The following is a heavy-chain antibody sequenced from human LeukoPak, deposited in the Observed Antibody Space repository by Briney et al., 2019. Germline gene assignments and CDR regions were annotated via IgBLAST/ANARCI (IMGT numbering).Heavy chain of an antibody. Sequence: GGSLRLSCAASGLTFSNYWMHWVRQAPGKGLVRVSRINSDGRSLIYADSVKGRLTISRDNAKNTLYLQMNSLRVEDTAVYSCARGGRPPEALGDALDIWGQGTMVTVSS. CDR2: INSDGRSL. CDR1: GLTFSNYW. D-gene: IGHD1-14*01. CDR3: ARGGRPPEALGDALDI. J-gene: IGHJ3*02. V-gene: IGHV3-74*01.